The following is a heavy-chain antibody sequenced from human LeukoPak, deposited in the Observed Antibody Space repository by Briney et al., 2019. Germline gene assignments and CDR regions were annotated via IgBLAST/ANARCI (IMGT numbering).Heavy chain of an antibody. J-gene: IGHJ5*02. CDR3: ARSYPAYDSSGYYGPDPENYNWFDP. D-gene: IGHD3-22*01. V-gene: IGHV4-61*02. Sequence: LSLTCTVSGGSISSGSYYWSWIRQPAGKGLEWIGRIYTSGSNNYNPSLKSRVTISVYTTKNQYSLKLSSVTAADTAVYYCARSYPAYDSSGYYGPDPENYNWFDPWGQGTLVTVSS. CDR2: IYTSGSN. CDR1: GGSISSGSYY.